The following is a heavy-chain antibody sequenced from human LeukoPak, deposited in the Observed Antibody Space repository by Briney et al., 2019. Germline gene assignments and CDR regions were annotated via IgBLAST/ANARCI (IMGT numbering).Heavy chain of an antibody. D-gene: IGHD2-15*01. J-gene: IGHJ6*02. V-gene: IGHV3-21*01. Sequence: PGGSLRLSCAASGFTFSSYSMNWVRQAPGKGLEWVSSISSSSSYIYYADSVKGRFTISRDNAKNSLYLQMNSLRAEDTAVYYCARDYVVVVAATVYYYYGVDVWGQGTTVTVSS. CDR2: ISSSSSYI. CDR1: GFTFSSYS. CDR3: ARDYVVVVAATVYYYYGVDV.